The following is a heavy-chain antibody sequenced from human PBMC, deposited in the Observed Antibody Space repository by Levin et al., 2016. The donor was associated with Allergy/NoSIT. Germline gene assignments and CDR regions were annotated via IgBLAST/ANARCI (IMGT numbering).Heavy chain of an antibody. CDR3: ARDRLPISSRPYFFDS. Sequence: ASVKVSCKASGYTFRDYGISWVRQTPGQGLEWMGWINIYNGNIQISQKFQGRVTVTADTSTNTAYMELRSLRPDDTAMYYCARDRLPISSRPYFFDSWGQGTLVSVS. D-gene: IGHD2-21*01. J-gene: IGHJ4*02. V-gene: IGHV1-18*01. CDR2: INIYNGNI. CDR1: GYTFRDYG.